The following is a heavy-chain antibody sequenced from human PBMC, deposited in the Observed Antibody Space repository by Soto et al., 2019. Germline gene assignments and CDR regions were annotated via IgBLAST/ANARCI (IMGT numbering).Heavy chain of an antibody. D-gene: IGHD1-7*01. CDR2: IYYSGTT. CDR3: ARDWNYGTLSGMDV. J-gene: IGHJ6*02. CDR1: GGSISSGGYY. Sequence: QVQLQESGPGLVKPSQTLSLTCTVSGGSISSGGYYWSWIRQHPGKGLEWIGYIYYSGTTYYNPSLKSRVTISVDTSKNQFSLKLSSVTAADTAVYYCARDWNYGTLSGMDVWGQGTTVTVSS. V-gene: IGHV4-31*03.